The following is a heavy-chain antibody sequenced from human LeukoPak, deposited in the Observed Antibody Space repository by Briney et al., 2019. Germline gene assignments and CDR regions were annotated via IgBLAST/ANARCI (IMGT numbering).Heavy chain of an antibody. CDR1: GFTFNSYA. V-gene: IGHV3-30*04. J-gene: IGHJ6*03. CDR2: ASYEGDKT. Sequence: GGSLRLSCVASGFTFNSYAFHWVRQAPGKVLEWVAFASYEGDKTYYVDSVKGRFTISRDNSKNTLSLHMNSLRPEDTAIYYCAKEGRSPDYYYYYMDVWGKGTTVTISS. CDR3: AKEGRSPDYYYYYMDV.